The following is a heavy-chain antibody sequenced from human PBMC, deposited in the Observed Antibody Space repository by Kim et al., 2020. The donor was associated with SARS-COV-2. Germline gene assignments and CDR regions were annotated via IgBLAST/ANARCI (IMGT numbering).Heavy chain of an antibody. CDR2: IWYDGSNK. CDR1: GFTFSSYG. CDR3: ARARYDFWSGYYLGLWGFDP. D-gene: IGHD3-3*01. V-gene: IGHV3-33*01. J-gene: IGHJ5*02. Sequence: GGSLRLSCAASGFTFSSYGMHWVRQAPGKGLEWVAVIWYDGSNKYYADSVKGRFTISRDNSKNTLYLQMNSLRAEDTAVYYCARARYDFWSGYYLGLWGFDPWGQGTLVTVSS.